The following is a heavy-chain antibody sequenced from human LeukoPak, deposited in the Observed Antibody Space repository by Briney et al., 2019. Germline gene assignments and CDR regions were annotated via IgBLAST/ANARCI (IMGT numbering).Heavy chain of an antibody. V-gene: IGHV4-4*09. CDR3: ARQNQDAFDI. J-gene: IGHJ3*02. Sequence: SETLSLTCSVSGGSFGSSHWSWIRQAPGKGLECIGNFQSGERPNYNPSLKSRVAISADTSKKQFFLRLTSVTAADTAVYYCARQNQDAFDIWGQGTMVTVSS. CDR1: GGSFGSSH. CDR2: FQSGERP.